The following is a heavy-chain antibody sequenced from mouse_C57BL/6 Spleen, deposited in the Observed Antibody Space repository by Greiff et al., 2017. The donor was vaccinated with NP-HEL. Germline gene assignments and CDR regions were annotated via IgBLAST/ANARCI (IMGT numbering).Heavy chain of an antibody. CDR3: ARNYYGSSPFMDY. CDR1: GYTFTSYW. J-gene: IGHJ4*01. D-gene: IGHD1-1*01. V-gene: IGHV1-55*01. Sequence: QVQLQQPGAELVKPGASVKMSCKASGYTFTSYWITWVKQRPGQGLEWIGDIYPGSGSPTSTEKFKSKATLTVDTSASTAYMQLSSLTSEDSAVYYGARNYYGSSPFMDYWGQGTSVTVSS. CDR2: IYPGSGSP.